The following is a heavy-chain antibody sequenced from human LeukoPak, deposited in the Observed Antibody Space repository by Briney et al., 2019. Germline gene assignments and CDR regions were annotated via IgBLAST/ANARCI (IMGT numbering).Heavy chain of an antibody. CDR1: GGSLSGYY. V-gene: IGHV4-34*01. CDR3: ARGPGGSYLRRYMDV. J-gene: IGHJ6*03. CDR2: INHSGST. D-gene: IGHD1-26*01. Sequence: SETLSLTCAVYGGSLSGYYWSWIRQPPGKGLEWIGEINHSGSTNYNPSLKSRVTISVDTSKNQFSLKLSSVTAADTAVYYCARGPGGSYLRRYMDVWGKGTTVTVSS.